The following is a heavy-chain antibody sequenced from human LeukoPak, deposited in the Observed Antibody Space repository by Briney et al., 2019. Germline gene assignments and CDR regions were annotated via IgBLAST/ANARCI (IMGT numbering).Heavy chain of an antibody. Sequence: PGGAVRLSCAASGCTFSSYARHGVRQAPGKGLEGVAVISYDGSNKYYADSVKGRFTISRDNSKNTLYLQMNSQRAEDTTVYYCARDRRVRGVPIDYWGQGTLVTVS. CDR3: ARDRRVRGVPIDY. V-gene: IGHV3-30*04. J-gene: IGHJ4*02. D-gene: IGHD3-10*01. CDR2: ISYDGSNK. CDR1: GCTFSSYA.